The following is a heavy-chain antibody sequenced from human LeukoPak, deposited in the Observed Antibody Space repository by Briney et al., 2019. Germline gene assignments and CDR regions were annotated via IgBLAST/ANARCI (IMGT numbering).Heavy chain of an antibody. D-gene: IGHD5-24*01. Sequence: PSETLSLTCTVSGDSISSSSYYWGWIRQPPGKGLEWIGNFYYSGTTYYNPSLKSQVTISVDTSKNQLSLKLSSVTAADTAVYYCARDGRRLFDSWGQGTLVTVSS. V-gene: IGHV4-39*07. CDR1: GDSISSSSYY. CDR2: FYYSGTT. CDR3: ARDGRRLFDS. J-gene: IGHJ4*02.